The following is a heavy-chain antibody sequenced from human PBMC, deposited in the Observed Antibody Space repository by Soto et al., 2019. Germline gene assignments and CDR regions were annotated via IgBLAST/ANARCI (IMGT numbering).Heavy chain of an antibody. CDR2: IYVTGAV. D-gene: IGHD2-21*01. J-gene: IGHJ5*02. CDR3: ARLRIATNNYKWFDP. Sequence: SETLSLTCSVSGAALNSGNYYWSWIRQVPGKGLEWIGHIYVTGAVDYNPSLRDRITISQDTSERQFSLNLRLVTAADTAVYYCARLRIATNNYKWFDPWGQGTLGTVS. V-gene: IGHV4-31*03. CDR1: GAALNSGNYY.